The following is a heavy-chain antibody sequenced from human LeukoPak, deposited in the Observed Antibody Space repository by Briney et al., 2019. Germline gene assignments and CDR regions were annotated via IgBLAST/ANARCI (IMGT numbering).Heavy chain of an antibody. Sequence: SETLSLTCTVYGGSISSYYWSWIRQPPGKGLEWIGYINYSGSTNYNPSLKSRVTISVDTSKNQFSLKLSSVTAADTAVYYCASLVRDFDWSTYYFDYWGQGTLVTVSS. CDR1: GGSISSYY. V-gene: IGHV4-59*08. J-gene: IGHJ4*02. D-gene: IGHD3-9*01. CDR2: INYSGST. CDR3: ASLVRDFDWSTYYFDY.